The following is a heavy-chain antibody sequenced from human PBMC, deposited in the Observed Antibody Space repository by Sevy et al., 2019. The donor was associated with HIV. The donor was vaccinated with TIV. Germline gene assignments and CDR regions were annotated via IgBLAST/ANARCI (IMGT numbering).Heavy chain of an antibody. Sequence: GGSLRLSCAASGFTFSSYAMHWVRQAPDKGLEWVAVISYDGSNKYYADSVKGRFTISRDNSKNTLYLQMNSLRAEDTAVYYCARDGAVAGTFDYWGQGTLVTVSS. V-gene: IGHV3-30-3*01. CDR3: ARDGAVAGTFDY. J-gene: IGHJ4*02. CDR2: ISYDGSNK. D-gene: IGHD6-19*01. CDR1: GFTFSSYA.